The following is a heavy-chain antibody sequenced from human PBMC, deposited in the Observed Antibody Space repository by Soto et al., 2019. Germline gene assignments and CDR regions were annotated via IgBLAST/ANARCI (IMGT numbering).Heavy chain of an antibody. V-gene: IGHV1-69*01. CDR3: ARGGGTIFGVVNDAFDI. Sequence: QVQLVQSGAGVKKPGSSVKVSCKASGGTSSSYAFSWVRQAPGQGLGGRGGIIPIFGTANYAQKFQGRVTITADESTSTADMELSSLRSEDTAVYYCARGGGTIFGVVNDAFDIWGQGTMVTVSS. J-gene: IGHJ3*02. CDR1: GGTSSSYA. D-gene: IGHD3-3*01. CDR2: IIPIFGTA.